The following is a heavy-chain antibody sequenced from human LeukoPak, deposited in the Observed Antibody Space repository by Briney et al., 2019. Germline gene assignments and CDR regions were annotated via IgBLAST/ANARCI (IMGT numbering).Heavy chain of an antibody. V-gene: IGHV3-48*01. CDR3: AKDYWGFDC. Sequence: GGSLRLSCAASGFTFSSYSMNWVRQAPGKGLEWVSYISSTGSIIYYADSVKGRFTISRDNSKNMVYLQMNSLKFDDTAVYYCAKDYWGFDCWGPGTLVTVSS. J-gene: IGHJ4*02. CDR2: ISSTGSII. D-gene: IGHD7-27*01. CDR1: GFTFSSYS.